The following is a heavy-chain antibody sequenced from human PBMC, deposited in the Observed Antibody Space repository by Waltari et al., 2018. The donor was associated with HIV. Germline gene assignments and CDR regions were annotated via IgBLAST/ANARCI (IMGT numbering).Heavy chain of an antibody. CDR2: SNPNSGGT. CDR1: GYPFTGSY. V-gene: IGHV1-2*06. CDR3: ARVFLWSPDSSSWKYGMDV. Sequence: QVQLVQSGAEVKNPGASVKVSCKASGYPFTGSYMHWLRQAPGHGPEWMGRSNPNSGGTNYAQKFQGRVTMTRETSISTAYMELSRLRSDDTAVYYCARVFLWSPDSSSWKYGMDVWGQGTTVTVSS. D-gene: IGHD6-13*01. J-gene: IGHJ6*02.